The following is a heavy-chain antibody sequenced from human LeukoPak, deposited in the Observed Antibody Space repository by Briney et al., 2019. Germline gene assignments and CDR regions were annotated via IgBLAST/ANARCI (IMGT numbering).Heavy chain of an antibody. CDR1: GYTFTGYY. CDR2: FDPEDGET. V-gene: IGHV1-24*01. J-gene: IGHJ5*02. Sequence: ASVKVSCKASGYTFTGYYMHWVRQAPGKGLEWMGGFDPEDGETIYAQKFQGRVTMTEDTSTDTAYMELSSLRSEDTAVYYCATGARITMTPGSWFDPWGQGTLVTVSS. CDR3: ATGARITMTPGSWFDP. D-gene: IGHD3-22*01.